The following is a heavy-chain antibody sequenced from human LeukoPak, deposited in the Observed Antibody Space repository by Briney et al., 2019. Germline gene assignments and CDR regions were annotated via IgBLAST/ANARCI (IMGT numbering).Heavy chain of an antibody. D-gene: IGHD1-1*01. CDR2: IYNSENT. J-gene: IGHJ4*02. V-gene: IGHV4-59*08. CDR1: GGSISSSY. CDR3: ARHSSNFYFDY. Sequence: SSETLSLTCTVSGGSISSSYWSWIRQPPGKGLEWIGYIYNSENTNYNPSLKSRVTISVDTSKNQFSLKLSSVTAADTAVYYCARHSSNFYFDYWGQGTLVTVSS.